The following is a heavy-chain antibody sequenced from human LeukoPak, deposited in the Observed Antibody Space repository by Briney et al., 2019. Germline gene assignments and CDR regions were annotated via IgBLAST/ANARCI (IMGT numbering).Heavy chain of an antibody. J-gene: IGHJ4*02. Sequence: GASVKVSCTASGYTFTRHYMHWVRQAPGQGLEWMGIINPSGGSTIYAQKFQGRVTMTRDTSTSTVYMELSSLRSEGTAVYYCARVLGGLAFRSFDYWGQGTLVTVSS. CDR3: ARVLGGLAFRSFDY. CDR2: INPSGGST. V-gene: IGHV1-46*01. D-gene: IGHD3-16*01. CDR1: GYTFTRHY.